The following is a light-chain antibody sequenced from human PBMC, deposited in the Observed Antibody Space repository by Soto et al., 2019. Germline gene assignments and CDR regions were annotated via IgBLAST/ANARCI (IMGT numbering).Light chain of an antibody. Sequence: LTQPPSASGTPGQRVTISCSGSSSNIGSNTVNWYQQLPGTAPKLLIYSNNQRPSGVPDRFSGSKSGTSASLAISGLQSEDEADYYCAAWDDSLNGLVVFGGGTKVTVL. V-gene: IGLV1-44*01. J-gene: IGLJ2*01. CDR3: AAWDDSLNGLVV. CDR1: SSNIGSNT. CDR2: SNN.